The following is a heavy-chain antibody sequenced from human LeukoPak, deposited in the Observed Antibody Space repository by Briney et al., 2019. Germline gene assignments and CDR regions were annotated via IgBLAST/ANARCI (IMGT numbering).Heavy chain of an antibody. J-gene: IGHJ4*02. CDR3: AKDIYSSGWYIESDY. V-gene: IGHV3-23*01. CDR2: ISGSGGST. CDR1: GFTFSSYA. D-gene: IGHD6-19*01. Sequence: GGFLRLSCAASGFTFSSYAMSWVRQAPGKGLEWVSAISGSGGSTYYADSVKGRFTISRDNSKNTLYLQMNSLRAEDTAVYYCAKDIYSSGWYIESDYWGQGTLVTVSS.